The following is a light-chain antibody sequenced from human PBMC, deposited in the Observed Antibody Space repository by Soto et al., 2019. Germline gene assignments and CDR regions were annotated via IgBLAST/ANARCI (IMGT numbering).Light chain of an antibody. CDR2: GAS. Sequence: ERVMTQSPATLSVSPGGRATLSCRASQSISSNLAWYQQKPGQAPRLLIYGASTRATGIPARFGGSGSGTEFTLTITSLQSEDFAVYYCQRYNNWPLTFGGGTKVESK. CDR1: QSISSN. V-gene: IGKV3-15*01. J-gene: IGKJ4*01. CDR3: QRYNNWPLT.